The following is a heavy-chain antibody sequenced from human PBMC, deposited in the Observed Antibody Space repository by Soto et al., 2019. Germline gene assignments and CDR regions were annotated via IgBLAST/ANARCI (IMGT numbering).Heavy chain of an antibody. CDR1: GFSLSTSGVG. Sequence: QITLKESGPPLVKPTQTLTLTCTFSGFSLSTSGVGVGWIRQPPGKALEWLALIYWDDDKRYSPSLKSRLTITKDPSKNQVVLTTTNMDPVDTATYYCAHSLIPDWGSRGAFDYWGQGTLVTVSS. CDR2: IYWDDDK. J-gene: IGHJ4*02. V-gene: IGHV2-5*02. D-gene: IGHD7-27*01. CDR3: AHSLIPDWGSRGAFDY.